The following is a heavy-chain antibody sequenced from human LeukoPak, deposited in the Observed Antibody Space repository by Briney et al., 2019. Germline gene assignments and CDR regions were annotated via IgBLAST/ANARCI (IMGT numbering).Heavy chain of an antibody. CDR2: INPNSGGT. D-gene: IGHD1-7*01. V-gene: IGHV1-2*02. CDR1: GYTFTTYG. J-gene: IGHJ5*02. Sequence: ASVKVSCKASGYTFTTYGINWVRQAPGQGLEWMGWINPNSGGTNYAQKFQGRVTMTRDTSISTAYMELSRLRSDDTAVYYCAREVTGTTVWFDPWGQGTLVTVSS. CDR3: AREVTGTTVWFDP.